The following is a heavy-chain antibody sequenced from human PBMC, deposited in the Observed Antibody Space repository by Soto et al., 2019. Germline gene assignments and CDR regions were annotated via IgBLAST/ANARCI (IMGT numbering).Heavy chain of an antibody. J-gene: IGHJ6*02. CDR1: GFTVSSNY. CDR2: ITTNSYYI. Sequence: PGGSLRLSCAASGFTVSSNYMSWVRQAPGKGLEWVSSITTNSYYIKYADSVRGRFTISRDNAKSSLYLEMSNLRVEDTAVYYCARDIAARPRNYYYGMDVWGQGTTVTVSS. V-gene: IGHV3-21*01. CDR3: ARDIAARPRNYYYGMDV. D-gene: IGHD6-6*01.